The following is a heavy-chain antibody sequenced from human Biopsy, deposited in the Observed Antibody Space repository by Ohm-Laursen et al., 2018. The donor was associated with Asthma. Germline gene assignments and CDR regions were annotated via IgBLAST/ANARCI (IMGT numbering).Heavy chain of an antibody. CDR1: GDTLTERS. J-gene: IGHJ4*02. CDR2: FDIEDGEA. V-gene: IGHV1-24*01. Sequence: SENVSCQVSGDTLTERSIHWARQPPGKWLEWMGGFDIEDGEASYAQKFKGRVTLTEEQSTDTVYMEVSSLRSDDTAVYYCATDLWNPQKDYDYWGQGTLVTVSS. D-gene: IGHD1-1*01. CDR3: ATDLWNPQKDYDY.